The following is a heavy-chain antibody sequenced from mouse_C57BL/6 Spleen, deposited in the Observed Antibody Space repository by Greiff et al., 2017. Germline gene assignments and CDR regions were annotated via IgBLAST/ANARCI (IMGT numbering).Heavy chain of an antibody. Sequence: QVQLQQPGAELVKPGASVKVSCKASGYTFTSYWMHWVKQRPGQGLEWIGRIHPSDSDTNNNQKFKGKATLTVDKSSSTAYMQLSSLTSEDSAVYYCARGFPNWDGLDYWGQGTTLTVSS. CDR3: ARGFPNWDGLDY. D-gene: IGHD4-1*02. V-gene: IGHV1-74*01. CDR2: IHPSDSDT. J-gene: IGHJ2*01. CDR1: GYTFTSYW.